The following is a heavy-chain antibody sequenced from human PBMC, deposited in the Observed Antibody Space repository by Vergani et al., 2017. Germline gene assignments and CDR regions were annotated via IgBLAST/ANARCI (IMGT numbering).Heavy chain of an antibody. CDR2: IYYSGST. V-gene: IGHV4-61*01. Sequence: QVQLQESGPGLVKPSETLSLTCTVSGGSVSSGSYYWSWIRQPPGKGLEWIGYIYYSGSTNYNPSLKSRVTISVDTSKNQSSLKLSSVTAADTAVYYWARKIAVAGTGPWFDPWGQGTLVTVSS. D-gene: IGHD6-19*01. CDR1: GGSVSSGSYY. J-gene: IGHJ5*02. CDR3: ARKIAVAGTGPWFDP.